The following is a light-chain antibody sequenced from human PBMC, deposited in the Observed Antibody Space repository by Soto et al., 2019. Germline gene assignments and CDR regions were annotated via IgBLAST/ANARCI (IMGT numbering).Light chain of an antibody. V-gene: IGKV1-27*01. J-gene: IGKJ3*01. Sequence: DIQMTQSPSSLSASVGDRVTITCRASQGISTYLAWYQQKPGKVPKLLIYAASTFQSGVPTRFSGSGSGTDFTHTISSLQPEDVETYYCQQYKSAPQTFGNGTNVDIK. CDR2: AAS. CDR1: QGISTY. CDR3: QQYKSAPQT.